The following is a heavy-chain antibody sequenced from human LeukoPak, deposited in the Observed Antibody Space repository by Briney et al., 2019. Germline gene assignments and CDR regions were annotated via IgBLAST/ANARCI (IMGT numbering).Heavy chain of an antibody. CDR1: GFTFSNSA. J-gene: IGHJ4*02. Sequence: ASVKVSCKPSGFTFSNSAVQWVRQARGQRLEWIGWIVVGSSNTDYTQKFQGRVTITADRSTTTGYMELSSLRSEDTAVYYCARDLSGSYTDPFDHWGQGTLVTVSS. CDR3: ARDLSGSYTDPFDH. CDR2: IVVGSSNT. V-gene: IGHV1-58*01. D-gene: IGHD1-26*01.